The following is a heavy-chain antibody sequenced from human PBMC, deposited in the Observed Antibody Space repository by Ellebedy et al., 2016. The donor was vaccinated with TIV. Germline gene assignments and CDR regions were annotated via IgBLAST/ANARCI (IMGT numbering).Heavy chain of an antibody. V-gene: IGHV4-39*01. J-gene: IGHJ4*02. CDR3: ARTDPWQPIDD. CDR1: GGSVSSTRYY. CDR2: VYYSGSP. D-gene: IGHD2-21*02. Sequence: MPSETLSLTCSVSGGSVSSTRYYWAWIRQPPGKGLEYIGRVYYSGSPYYNPSFKSRVPLSADTSKNQFSLNLRTVTAADTAVYYCARTDPWQPIDDWGQGILVSVSS.